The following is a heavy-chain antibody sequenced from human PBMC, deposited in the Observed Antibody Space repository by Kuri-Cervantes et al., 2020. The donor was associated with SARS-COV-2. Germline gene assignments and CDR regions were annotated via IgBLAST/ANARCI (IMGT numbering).Heavy chain of an antibody. CDR2: IKQDGSEK. CDR1: GFTGSSYW. D-gene: IGHD3-3*01. J-gene: IGHJ5*02. CDR3: ARREAQGLRFLEWLLQGFDP. Sequence: GGSLRLSCTASGFTGSSYWMSWVRQAPGKGLEWVANIKQDGSEKYYVDSVKGRFTISRDNAKNSLYLQMNSLRAEDTAVYYCARREAQGLRFLEWLLQGFDPWGQGTLVTVSS. V-gene: IGHV3-7*01.